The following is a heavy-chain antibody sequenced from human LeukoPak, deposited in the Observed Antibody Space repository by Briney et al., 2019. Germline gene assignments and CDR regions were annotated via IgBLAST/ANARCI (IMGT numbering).Heavy chain of an antibody. D-gene: IGHD3-22*01. CDR1: GGSISSYY. V-gene: IGHV4-59*01. Sequence: SGTLSLTCTISGGSISSYYWSWIRQPPGKGLEYIGYISYTGSTNYNPSLKSRVTISIDTSKNQFSLQLSSVTAADTAVYYCARDRYYDSSGYRAFDLWGQGTMVTVSS. CDR3: ARDRYYDSSGYRAFDL. J-gene: IGHJ3*01. CDR2: ISYTGST.